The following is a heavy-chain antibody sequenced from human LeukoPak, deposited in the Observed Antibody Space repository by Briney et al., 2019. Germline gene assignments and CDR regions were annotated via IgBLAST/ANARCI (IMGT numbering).Heavy chain of an antibody. V-gene: IGHV4-34*01. Sequence: PSETLSLTCAVYGGSFSGYYWSWIRQPPGKGLEWIGEINHSGSTNYNPSLKSRVTISVDTSKNQFSLKLSSVTAADTAVYYCARHGLARGSGFNWFDPWGQGTLVTVSS. CDR1: GGSFSGYY. J-gene: IGHJ5*02. CDR2: INHSGST. D-gene: IGHD6-6*01. CDR3: ARHGLARGSGFNWFDP.